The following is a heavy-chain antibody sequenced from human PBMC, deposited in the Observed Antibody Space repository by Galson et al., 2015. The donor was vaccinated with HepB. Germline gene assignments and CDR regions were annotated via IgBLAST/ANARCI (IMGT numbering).Heavy chain of an antibody. CDR2: IYHSGTT. CDR3: ARHVLLWFGELGDAFDI. V-gene: IGHV4-59*08. J-gene: IGHJ3*02. CDR1: GDSISTSY. Sequence: ETLSLTCTVSGDSISTSYWSWIRQPPGKGLEWIGYIYHSGTTNYNPSLKSRATISVDTSKNQFSLKLSSVTAADTAMYYCARHVLLWFGELGDAFDIWGQGTRVTVSS. D-gene: IGHD3-10*01.